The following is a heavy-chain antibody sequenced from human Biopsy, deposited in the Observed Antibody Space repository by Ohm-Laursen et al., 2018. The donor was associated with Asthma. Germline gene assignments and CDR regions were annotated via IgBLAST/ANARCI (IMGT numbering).Heavy chain of an antibody. D-gene: IGHD6-13*01. V-gene: IGHV4-59*01. J-gene: IGHJ6*02. CDR1: GGSITSFY. CDR2: IYFSGNT. Sequence: SQTLSLTCTVSGGSITSFYWNWIRQPPGRGLEWIGYIYFSGNTNYNPSLKSRVTISIDTSKNHFSLKLTSVTAADTAVYYCARDFLFQHGSSWYYYYYGMDVWGQGTTVTVSS. CDR3: ARDFLFQHGSSWYYYYYGMDV.